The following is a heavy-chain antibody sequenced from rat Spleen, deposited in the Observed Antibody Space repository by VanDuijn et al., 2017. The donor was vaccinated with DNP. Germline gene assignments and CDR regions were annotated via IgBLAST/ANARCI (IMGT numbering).Heavy chain of an antibody. Sequence: EVQLQESGPGLVKPSQSLSLTCSVTGYSITSNYWGWIRQFPGNKMEYIGHITYSGNTHFNPSLKSRISITRDTSKNQFFLQLNSVTTEDTSTYYCARWRPGYNYFDYWGQGVMVTVSS. J-gene: IGHJ2*01. V-gene: IGHV3-1*01. CDR3: ARWRPGYNYFDY. D-gene: IGHD1-4*01. CDR1: GYSITSNY. CDR2: ITYSGNT.